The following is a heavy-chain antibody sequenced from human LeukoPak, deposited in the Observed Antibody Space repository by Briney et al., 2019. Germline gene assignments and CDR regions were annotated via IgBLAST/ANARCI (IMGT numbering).Heavy chain of an antibody. CDR2: INPNSGGT. CDR3: ARLLLGIAVAGNDY. CDR1: GYTFTGYY. Sequence: ASVKVSCKASGYTFTGYYMHWVRQPPGQGLEWMGRINPNSGGTNYAQKFQGRVTMTRDTSISTAYMELSRLRSDDTALYYCARLLLGIAVAGNDYWGQGTLVTVSS. V-gene: IGHV1-2*06. D-gene: IGHD6-19*01. J-gene: IGHJ4*02.